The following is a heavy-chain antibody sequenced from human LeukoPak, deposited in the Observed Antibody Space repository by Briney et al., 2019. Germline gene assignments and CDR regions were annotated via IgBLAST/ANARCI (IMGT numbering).Heavy chain of an antibody. CDR2: IYSGGST. V-gene: IGHV3-53*01. CDR3: ARDHRYSSSWYYFDY. J-gene: IGHJ4*02. D-gene: IGHD6-13*01. CDR1: GFTVSSNY. Sequence: GGSLRLSCAASGFTVSSNYMGWVRQAPGKGLEWVSVIYSGGSTYYADSVKGRFTISRDNSKNTLYLQMNSLRAEDTAVYYCARDHRYSSSWYYFDYWGQGTLVTVSS.